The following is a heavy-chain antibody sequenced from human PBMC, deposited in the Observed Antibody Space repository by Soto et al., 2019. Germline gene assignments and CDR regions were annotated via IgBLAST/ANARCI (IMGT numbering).Heavy chain of an antibody. CDR1: GYTFTNYG. V-gene: IGHV1-18*01. Sequence: QVQVVQSGDEVKKPGASVKVSCKASGYTFTNYGFSWVRQAPGQGLEWMGWISGYNGNTKYAEKFQGRVTMTTDTSTNTAHMELRSLRSEDTAVYYCAREGQAPYYYYGMDVWGQGTAVTVSS. J-gene: IGHJ6*02. CDR3: AREGQAPYYYYGMDV. CDR2: ISGYNGNT.